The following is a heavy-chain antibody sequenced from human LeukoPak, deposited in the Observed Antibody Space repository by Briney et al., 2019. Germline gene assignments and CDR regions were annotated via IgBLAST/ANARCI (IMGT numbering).Heavy chain of an antibody. CDR2: INQDESSQ. J-gene: IGHJ4*02. Sequence: GGSLRLSCAASGFRFTTYWMGWVRQAPGKGLEWVANINQDESSQYYVDAVRGRFTISRDNAKNSLNLQMNSLRGEDTAVYFCARLGSVSKDHYSDYWGQGTLVTVSS. CDR3: ARLGSVSKDHYSDY. V-gene: IGHV3-7*01. D-gene: IGHD4-17*01. CDR1: GFRFTTYW.